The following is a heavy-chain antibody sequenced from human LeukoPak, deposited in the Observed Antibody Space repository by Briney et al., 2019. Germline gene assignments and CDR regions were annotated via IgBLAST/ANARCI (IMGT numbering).Heavy chain of an antibody. D-gene: IGHD3-3*02. Sequence: PGGSLRLSCAASGFTFSTFWMSWVRQAPGKGLEWVANIKQDGSEKYYVDSVKGRSTISRDNAKNSLSLQMNSLRAEDTAVYYCASRAHFWSGPGGWGQGTLVTVSS. CDR2: IKQDGSEK. CDR1: GFTFSTFW. J-gene: IGHJ4*02. V-gene: IGHV3-7*01. CDR3: ASRAHFWSGPGG.